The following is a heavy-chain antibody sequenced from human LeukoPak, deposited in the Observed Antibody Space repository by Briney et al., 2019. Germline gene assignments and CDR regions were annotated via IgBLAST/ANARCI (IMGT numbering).Heavy chain of an antibody. V-gene: IGHV3-23*01. CDR2: ISGSGGST. D-gene: IGHD3-10*01. Sequence: GGSLRLSCAASGFTFSSYGMSWVRQAPGKGLEWVSAISGSGGSTYYADSVKGRFTISRDNSKNTLYLQMNSLRAEDTAVYYCATRGDYYGSGSNHFDYWGQGTLVTVSS. CDR3: ATRGDYYGSGSNHFDY. CDR1: GFTFSSYG. J-gene: IGHJ4*02.